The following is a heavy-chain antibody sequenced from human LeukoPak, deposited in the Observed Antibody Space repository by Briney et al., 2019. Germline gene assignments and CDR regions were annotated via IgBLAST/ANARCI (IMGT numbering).Heavy chain of an antibody. V-gene: IGHV3-23*01. CDR2: ISGSGGST. Sequence: GGSLRLSCAASGFTFSSYGMSWVRRAPGKGLEWVSAISGSGGSTYYADSVKGRFTISRDNSKNTLYLQMNSLRAEDTAVYYCAKRTRSGYFRFDPWGQGTLVTVSS. J-gene: IGHJ5*02. CDR1: GFTFSSYG. CDR3: AKRTRSGYFRFDP. D-gene: IGHD3-22*01.